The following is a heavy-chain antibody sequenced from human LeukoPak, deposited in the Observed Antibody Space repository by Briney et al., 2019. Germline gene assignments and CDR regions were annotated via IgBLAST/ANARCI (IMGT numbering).Heavy chain of an antibody. D-gene: IGHD3-3*01. J-gene: IGHJ4*02. CDR2: ISYDGSNK. Sequence: PGGSLRLSCAASGFTLSSYDMHWVRQAPGKGLEWVAVISYDGSNKYYADSVKGRFTISRDNSKNTLYLQMNSLRAEDTAIYYCARDERLLSFLKWGQGTLVTVSS. V-gene: IGHV3-30*03. CDR1: GFTLSSYD. CDR3: ARDERLLSFLK.